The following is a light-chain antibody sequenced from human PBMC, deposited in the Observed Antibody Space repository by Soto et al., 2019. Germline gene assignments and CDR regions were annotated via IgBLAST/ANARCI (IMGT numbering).Light chain of an antibody. Sequence: DIQMTQSPSSLSASVGDRVTITCQASQDISDYLNWYQQKPGKAPKLLIFAASSLQSGVPSRFSGSGSGTDFTLTISSLQVEDFATYYCQQSYSTPYTFGQGTKLEIK. CDR2: AAS. CDR1: QDISDY. CDR3: QQSYSTPYT. J-gene: IGKJ2*01. V-gene: IGKV1-39*01.